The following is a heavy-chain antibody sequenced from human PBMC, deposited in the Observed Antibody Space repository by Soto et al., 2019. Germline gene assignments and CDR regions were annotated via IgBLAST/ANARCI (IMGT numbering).Heavy chain of an antibody. CDR1: GFTFSSYS. V-gene: IGHV3-21*01. J-gene: IGHJ4*02. CDR2: ISSSSSYI. Sequence: EVQLVESGGGLVKPGGSLRLSCAASGFTFSSYSMNWVRQAPGKGLEWVSSISSSSSYIYYADSVKGRFTISRDNAKNSLYLQMNSLRAEDTAVYYCASEGDILTGYYFVWGQGTLVTVSS. CDR3: ASEGDILTGYYFV. D-gene: IGHD3-9*01.